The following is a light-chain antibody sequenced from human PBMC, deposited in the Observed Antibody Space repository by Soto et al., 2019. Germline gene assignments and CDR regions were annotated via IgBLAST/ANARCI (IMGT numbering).Light chain of an antibody. J-gene: IGLJ2*01. CDR1: SSDVGGYNY. CDR3: SSYTSTSNIVL. Sequence: QSALTQPASVSGSPGQSITLSCTGTSSDVGGYNYVSWYQQHPGKAPKLMIYDVSNRPSGVSNRFSGSKSGNTASLTISGLQAEDEADYYCSSYTSTSNIVLFGGGTKLTVL. V-gene: IGLV2-14*03. CDR2: DVS.